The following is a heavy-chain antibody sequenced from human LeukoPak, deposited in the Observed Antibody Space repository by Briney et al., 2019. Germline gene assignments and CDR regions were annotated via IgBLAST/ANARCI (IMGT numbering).Heavy chain of an antibody. CDR3: ASSSGFYDFWSGDINWFDP. V-gene: IGHV4-39*01. D-gene: IGHD3-3*01. CDR2: IYYSGST. J-gene: IGHJ5*02. Sequence: SETLSLTCTVSGGSISSSSYYWGWIRQPPGKGLEWIGSIYYSGSTYYNPSLKSRVTISVDTSRNQFSLKLSSVTAADTAVYYCASSSGFYDFWSGDINWFDPWGQGTLVTVSS. CDR1: GGSISSSSYY.